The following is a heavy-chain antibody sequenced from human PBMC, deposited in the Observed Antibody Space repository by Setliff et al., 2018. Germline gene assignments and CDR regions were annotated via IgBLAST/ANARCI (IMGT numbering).Heavy chain of an antibody. Sequence: SETLSLTCAVYGGSFSGYYWSWVRQPPGKGLEWIGEINHSGSTNYNPSLKSRVTISVDTPKNQFALKLSSVTAADTAVYYCARGGSIAAAGYNYFDYWGQGTLVTVSS. J-gene: IGHJ4*02. V-gene: IGHV4-34*01. D-gene: IGHD6-13*01. CDR2: INHSGST. CDR3: ARGGSIAAAGYNYFDY. CDR1: GGSFSGYY.